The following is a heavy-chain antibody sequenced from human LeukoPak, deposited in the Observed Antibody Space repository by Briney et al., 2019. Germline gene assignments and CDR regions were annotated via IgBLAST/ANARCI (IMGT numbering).Heavy chain of an antibody. CDR3: AREAVTRNYFDY. Sequence: GGSLRLSCAASGFTVSSNYMNWVRQAPGKGLEWVSVICSGGSTYYADSVKGRFTISRDNSKNTLYLQMNSLRAEDTAVYYCAREAVTRNYFDYWGQGTLVTVSS. D-gene: IGHD4-17*01. J-gene: IGHJ4*02. CDR2: ICSGGST. CDR1: GFTVSSNY. V-gene: IGHV3-53*01.